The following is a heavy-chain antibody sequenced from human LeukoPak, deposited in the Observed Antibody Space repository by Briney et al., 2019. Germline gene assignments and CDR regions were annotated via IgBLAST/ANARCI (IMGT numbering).Heavy chain of an antibody. V-gene: IGHV3-30*01. Sequence: PGRSLRLSCAASGFTFSSYAMHWVRQAPGKGLEWVAVISYDGSNKYYADSVKGRFTISKDNSKNTLYLQMNSLRAEGTAVYYCASLWSSLYCSSTSCRVPFDPWGQGTLVTVSS. CDR1: GFTFSSYA. CDR3: ASLWSSLYCSSTSCRVPFDP. J-gene: IGHJ5*02. D-gene: IGHD2-2*01. CDR2: ISYDGSNK.